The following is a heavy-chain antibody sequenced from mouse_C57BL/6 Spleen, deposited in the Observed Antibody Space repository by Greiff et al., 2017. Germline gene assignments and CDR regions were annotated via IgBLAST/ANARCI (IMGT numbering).Heavy chain of an antibody. D-gene: IGHD1-1*01. CDR1: GYSFTDYN. Sequence: EVKLLESGPELVKPGASVKISCKASGYSFTDYNMNWVKQSNGKSLEWIGAINPNYGTTSYNQKFKGKATLTVDQSSSTAYMQLNSLTSEDSAVYYCARRDGSSYFYTMDYWGQGTSVTVSS. CDR2: INPNYGTT. CDR3: ARRDGSSYFYTMDY. J-gene: IGHJ4*01. V-gene: IGHV1-39*01.